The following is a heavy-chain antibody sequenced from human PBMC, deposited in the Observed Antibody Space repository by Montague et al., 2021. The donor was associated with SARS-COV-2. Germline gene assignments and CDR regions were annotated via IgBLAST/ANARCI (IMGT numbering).Heavy chain of an antibody. Sequence: SLRLSCAVSVFTFTRYAMSWVRQAPGKGLEWVSGIVDSDSSTHYXNSVKVRFTISRDNSKNMVYLQMNSLRAEDTAVYYCARGVITPDYWGQGTLVTVSS. CDR1: VFTFTRYA. CDR3: ARGVITPDY. J-gene: IGHJ4*02. V-gene: IGHV3-23*01. CDR2: IVDSDSST. D-gene: IGHD2-21*01.